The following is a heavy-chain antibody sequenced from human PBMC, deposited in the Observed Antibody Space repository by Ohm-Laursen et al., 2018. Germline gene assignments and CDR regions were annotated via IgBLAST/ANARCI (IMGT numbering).Heavy chain of an antibody. CDR1: GYTFTGYY. J-gene: IGHJ4*02. D-gene: IGHD3-10*01. CDR2: MNPNSGNT. V-gene: IGHV1-8*02. CDR3: ARGYQGSSHFDY. Sequence: GASVKVSCKASGYTFTGYYMHWVRQAPGQGLEWMGWMNPNSGNTGYAQKFQGRVTMTRNTSISTAYMELSSLRSEDTAVYYCARGYQGSSHFDYWGQGTLVTVSS.